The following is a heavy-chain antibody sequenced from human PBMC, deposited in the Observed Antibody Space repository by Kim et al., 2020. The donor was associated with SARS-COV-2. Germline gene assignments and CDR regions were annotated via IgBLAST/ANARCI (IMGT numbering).Heavy chain of an antibody. Sequence: VKGRFTITRDSAKSSLYLQMNSLRAEDTALYYCAKDMVGRQWLGGAAFDIWGQGTMVTVSS. V-gene: IGHV3-9*01. CDR3: AKDMVGRQWLGGAAFDI. J-gene: IGHJ3*02. D-gene: IGHD6-19*01.